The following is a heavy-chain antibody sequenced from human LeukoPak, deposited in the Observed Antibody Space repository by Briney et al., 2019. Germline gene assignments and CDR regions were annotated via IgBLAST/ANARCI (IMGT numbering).Heavy chain of an antibody. D-gene: IGHD5-12*01. CDR2: IDPSDSYT. V-gene: IGHV5-10-1*01. J-gene: IGHJ2*01. CDR1: GYSFTGYW. CDR3: ATSRGYGFDL. Sequence: GESLRISCKGSGYSFTGYWISWVRQMPGKGLEWMGRIDPSDSYTNYSPSFQGLVTISADKSISTAYLQWSSLKASDTAMYFCATSRGYGFDLWGRGTLVTVSS.